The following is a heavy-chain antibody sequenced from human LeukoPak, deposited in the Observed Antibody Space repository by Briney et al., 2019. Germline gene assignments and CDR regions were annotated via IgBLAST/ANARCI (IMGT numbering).Heavy chain of an antibody. J-gene: IGHJ4*02. CDR2: ISSSSGTI. V-gene: IGHV3-48*01. D-gene: IGHD4-17*01. CDR1: GFTFSSYC. CDR3: ARGGLRGDY. Sequence: GGSLRLSCAASGFTFSSYCMNWVRQAPGKGMEWVSYISSSSGTIYYADSVKGRFTISRDNAENSLYLQMSSLRAEDTAVYYCARGGLRGDYWGQGTLVTVSS.